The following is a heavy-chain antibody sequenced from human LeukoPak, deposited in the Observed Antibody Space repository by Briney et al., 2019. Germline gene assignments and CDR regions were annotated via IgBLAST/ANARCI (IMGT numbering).Heavy chain of an antibody. D-gene: IGHD1-14*01. CDR1: AFAFDDFA. J-gene: IGHJ4*02. CDR3: SRTGLVDFYY. V-gene: IGHV3-49*04. Sequence: GHSLRLSCTTSAFAFDDFATSWVRQPAGKGLEWVGFIRRRAYDGAAEYAASVTRRFIISRDDPKGIAYIQMNSLKTEDIAVYYCSRTGLVDFYYWGQGSRVIVS. CDR2: IRRRAYDGAA.